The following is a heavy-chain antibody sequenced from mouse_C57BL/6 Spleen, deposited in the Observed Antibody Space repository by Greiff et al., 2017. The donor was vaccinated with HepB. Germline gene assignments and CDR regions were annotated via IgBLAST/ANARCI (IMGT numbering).Heavy chain of an antibody. Sequence: DVMLVESGGGLVKPGGSLKLSCAASGFTFSSYAMSWVRQTPEKRLEWVATISDGGSYTYYPDNVKGRFTISRDNAKNNQYLQMSHLKSEDTAMYYCARDVGGPFDYWGQGTTLTVSS. V-gene: IGHV5-4*01. CDR1: GFTFSSYA. CDR2: ISDGGSYT. CDR3: ARDVGGPFDY. D-gene: IGHD3-3*01. J-gene: IGHJ2*01.